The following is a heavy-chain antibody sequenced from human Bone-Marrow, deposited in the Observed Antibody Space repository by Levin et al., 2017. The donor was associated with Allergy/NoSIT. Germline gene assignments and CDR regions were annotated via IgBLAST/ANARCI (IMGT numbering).Heavy chain of an antibody. D-gene: IGHD6-6*01. Sequence: ASVKVSCKTSGYTFTNYYMHWVRQAPGQGLDWMGTINPSGGSTTYAQKFQGRVTMTRDTSTSTVCMELSSLRSEDTAVYYCGGSAGSSASYVLVYWGQGTLVAVSS. CDR1: GYTFTNYY. CDR3: GGSAGSSASYVLVY. CDR2: INPSGGST. J-gene: IGHJ4*02. V-gene: IGHV1-46*01.